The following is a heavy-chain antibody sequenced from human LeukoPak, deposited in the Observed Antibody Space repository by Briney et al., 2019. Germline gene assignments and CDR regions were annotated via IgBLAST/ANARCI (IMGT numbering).Heavy chain of an antibody. CDR3: ARDANSSGSTDY. D-gene: IGHD1-26*01. J-gene: IGHJ4*02. CDR1: GGTFSSYA. CDR2: IIPILGIA. Sequence: ASVKVSCKASGGTFSSYAISWVRQAPGQGLEWMGGIIPILGIANYAQKFQGRVTITADKSTSTAYTELSSLRSEDTAVYYCARDANSSGSTDYWGQGTLVTVSS. V-gene: IGHV1-69*10.